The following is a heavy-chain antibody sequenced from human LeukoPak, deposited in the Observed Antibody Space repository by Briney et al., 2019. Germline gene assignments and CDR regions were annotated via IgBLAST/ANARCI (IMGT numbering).Heavy chain of an antibody. CDR3: AKNDWYPHFSDY. CDR2: ISGSGGGT. Sequence: GGSLRLSCAASGFTFSSYAMTWVRQAPGKGLEWVSAISGSGGGTYYADFVEGRFTISRDNSKNTLYLQMNSLRAEDTAIYYCAKNDWYPHFSDYWGQGTLVTVSS. V-gene: IGHV3-23*01. D-gene: IGHD3-9*01. J-gene: IGHJ4*02. CDR1: GFTFSSYA.